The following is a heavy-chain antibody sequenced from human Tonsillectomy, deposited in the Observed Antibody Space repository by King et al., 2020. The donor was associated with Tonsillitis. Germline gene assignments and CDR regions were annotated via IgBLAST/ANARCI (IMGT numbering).Heavy chain of an antibody. J-gene: IGHJ4*02. D-gene: IGHD3-22*01. V-gene: IGHV3-48*03. CDR3: ASDGRDYYDSSGYYYESGY. CDR1: GFTFSSYE. CDR2: ISSSGSTI. Sequence: VQLVESGGGLVQPGGSLRLSCAASGFTFSSYEMNWVRQAPGKGLEWVSYISSSGSTIYYADSVKGRFTISRDNAKNSLYLQMNSLRAEDTAVYYCASDGRDYYDSSGYYYESGYWGQGTLVTVSS.